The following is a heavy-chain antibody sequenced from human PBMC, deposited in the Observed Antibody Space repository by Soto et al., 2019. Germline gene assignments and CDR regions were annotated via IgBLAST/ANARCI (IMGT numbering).Heavy chain of an antibody. V-gene: IGHV3-11*01. CDR3: AKDWYCSSTSCHAPFDI. J-gene: IGHJ3*02. D-gene: IGHD2-2*01. CDR2: ISSSGSTI. Sequence: PGGSLRLSCAASGFTFSDYYMSWIRQAPGKGLEWVSYISSSGSTIYYADSVKGRFAISRDNSKNTLYLQMNSLRAEDTAVYYCAKDWYCSSTSCHAPFDIWGQGTMVTVSS. CDR1: GFTFSDYY.